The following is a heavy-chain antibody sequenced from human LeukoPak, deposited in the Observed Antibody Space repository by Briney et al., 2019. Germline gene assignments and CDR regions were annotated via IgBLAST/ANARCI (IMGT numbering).Heavy chain of an antibody. Sequence: ASVKVSCKASGYTFTSYDINWVRQATGQGLEWMGWMNPNSGNTGYAQKFQGRVTMTRDTSISAAYMELSRLRSDDTAVYYCARASPGCSSTSCIRGAFDIWGQGTMVTVSS. CDR1: GYTFTSYD. CDR3: ARASPGCSSTSCIRGAFDI. V-gene: IGHV1-8*01. J-gene: IGHJ3*02. CDR2: MNPNSGNT. D-gene: IGHD2-2*01.